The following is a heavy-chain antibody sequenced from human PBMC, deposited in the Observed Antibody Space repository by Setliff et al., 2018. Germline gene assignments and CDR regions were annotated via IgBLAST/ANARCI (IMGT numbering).Heavy chain of an antibody. V-gene: IGHV4-34*01. CDR3: RFWSGYYKNDY. Sequence: LSLTCAVYGGSFSNYYWSWIRQPPGKGLEWLGEVSHSGTTNYDPSLEGRISISVDTSKRQFSLKLSSVTAADMAVYYCRFWSGYYKNDYWAQGTVVTVSS. D-gene: IGHD3-3*01. CDR1: GGSFSNYY. J-gene: IGHJ4*02. CDR2: VSHSGTT.